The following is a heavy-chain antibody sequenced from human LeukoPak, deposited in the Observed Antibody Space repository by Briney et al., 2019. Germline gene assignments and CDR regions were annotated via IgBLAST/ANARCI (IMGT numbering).Heavy chain of an antibody. Sequence: SETLSLTCTVSGGSISSYYWSWIRQPPGKGLEWIGYTYYSGSTNYNPSLKSRVTISVDTSKNQCSLKLSSVTAADTAVYYCARGFVVVPDEYNWFDPWGQGTLVTVSS. V-gene: IGHV4-59*01. CDR3: ARGFVVVPDEYNWFDP. J-gene: IGHJ5*02. D-gene: IGHD2-21*01. CDR2: TYYSGST. CDR1: GGSISSYY.